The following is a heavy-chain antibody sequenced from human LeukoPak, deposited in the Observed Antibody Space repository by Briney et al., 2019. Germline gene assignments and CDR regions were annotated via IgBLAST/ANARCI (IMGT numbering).Heavy chain of an antibody. CDR2: VQHIGGET. V-gene: IGHV3-7*01. CDR1: GFTFSSTW. CDR3: ATYRILKAREFRY. J-gene: IGHJ1*01. D-gene: IGHD3-10*01. Sequence: GGSQRLSCAGSGFTFSSTWMGWVRQAPGKGLEWVANVQHIGGETYYVDSVKGRVTISRDNAKNSVYLQMNSLGADNTAVYFCATYRILKAREFRYWGQRTLVTVTS.